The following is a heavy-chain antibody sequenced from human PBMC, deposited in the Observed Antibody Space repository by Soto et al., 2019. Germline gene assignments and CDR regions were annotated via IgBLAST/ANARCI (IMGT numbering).Heavy chain of an antibody. CDR2: ISGSGGST. CDR1: GFTFSSYA. D-gene: IGHD3-22*01. Sequence: GSLRLSCAASGFTFSSYAMSWVRQAPGKGLEWVSAISGSGGSTYYADSVKGRFTISRDNSKNTLYLQMNSLRAEDTAVYYCAKDPQITMIPPPSFDYWGQGALVTVPS. J-gene: IGHJ4*02. CDR3: AKDPQITMIPPPSFDY. V-gene: IGHV3-23*01.